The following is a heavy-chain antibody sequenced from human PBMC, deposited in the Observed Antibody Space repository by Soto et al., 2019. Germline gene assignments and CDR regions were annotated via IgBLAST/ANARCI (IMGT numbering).Heavy chain of an antibody. CDR1: EYTFTSYT. V-gene: IGHV1-3*01. CDR2: INGGNGNT. D-gene: IGHD2-8*01. J-gene: IGHJ4*02. Sequence: QVQVLQSGAEVKKPGASVKVSCKASEYTFTSYTMHWVRQAPGQRLEWMGWINGGNGNTKYSQKFQGRVTINRDTSARTTYMEPSSLRSDDTAVYYRARELKGLYYFDYWGQGTLVTVSS. CDR3: ARELKGLYYFDY.